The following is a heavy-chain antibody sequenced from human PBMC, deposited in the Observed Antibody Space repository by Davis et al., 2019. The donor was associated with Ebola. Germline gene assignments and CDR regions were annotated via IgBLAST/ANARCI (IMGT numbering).Heavy chain of an antibody. CDR1: GFIFNSYW. D-gene: IGHD3-22*01. CDR3: AATYDTSGYPTDY. J-gene: IGHJ4*02. CDR2: IKHDGSET. Sequence: GESLKISCAASGFIFNSYWMSWVRQAPGKGLEWVANIKHDGSETYYVDSVKGRFTISRDNAKNSLYLQMNSLRAEDTGVYYCAATYDTSGYPTDYWGQGTLVTVSS. V-gene: IGHV3-7*01.